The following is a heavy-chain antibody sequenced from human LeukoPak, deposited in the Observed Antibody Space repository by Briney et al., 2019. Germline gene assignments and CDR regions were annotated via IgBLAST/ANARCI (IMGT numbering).Heavy chain of an antibody. V-gene: IGHV3-23*01. CDR3: AKWGDYDILTGYYVSDF. CDR1: GFIFRNYA. Sequence: GGSLRLSCAASGFIFRNYAMSWVRQPPGKGLEWVSAITGSGDTTYYADPVKGRFTISRDNSKNTLYVKMNTLRAEDTAVYYCAKWGDYDILTGYYVSDFWGQGTLVTVSS. D-gene: IGHD3-9*01. J-gene: IGHJ4*02. CDR2: ITGSGDTT.